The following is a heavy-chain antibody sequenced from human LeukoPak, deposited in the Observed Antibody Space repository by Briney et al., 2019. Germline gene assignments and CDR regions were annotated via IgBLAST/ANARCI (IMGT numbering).Heavy chain of an antibody. CDR1: GGSISSYY. CDR2: IYYSGST. CDR3: ARVANDDRPFDY. V-gene: IGHV4-59*01. Sequence: SETLSLTCTVSGGSISSYYWSWIRQPPGKGLEWIGYIYYSGSTNYNPSLKSRVTISVDTSRNQFSLKLSSVTAADTAVYYCARVANDDRPFDYWGQGTLVTVSS. J-gene: IGHJ4*02. D-gene: IGHD1-1*01.